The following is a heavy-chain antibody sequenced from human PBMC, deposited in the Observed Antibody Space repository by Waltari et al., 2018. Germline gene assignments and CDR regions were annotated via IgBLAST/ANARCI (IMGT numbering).Heavy chain of an antibody. V-gene: IGHV3-23*01. CDR2: ISGSGGST. D-gene: IGHD3-22*01. Sequence: EVQLLESGGGLVQPGGSLRLSCAASGFTFSSYAMSWVRQAPGKGLEWVSAISGSGGSTYYADSVKGRFTISRDNSKNTLYLQMNSLRAEDTAVYYCANPYYYDSSGYPYDYWGQGTLVTVSS. CDR3: ANPYYYDSSGYPYDY. CDR1: GFTFSSYA. J-gene: IGHJ4*02.